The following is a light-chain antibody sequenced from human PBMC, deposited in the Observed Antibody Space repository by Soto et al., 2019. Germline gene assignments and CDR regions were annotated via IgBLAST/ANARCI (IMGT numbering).Light chain of an antibody. Sequence: IVMTQSPLSLPVTPGEPASISCRSSQSLLHSNGYSYLDWYLQKPGQSPQLLIYLGSNRASGVPDRFSGSGSGIDFTLEISRVEAEDVGVYYCVQALQTLTFGGGTKVEIK. J-gene: IGKJ4*01. V-gene: IGKV2-28*01. CDR2: LGS. CDR1: QSLLHSNGYSY. CDR3: VQALQTLT.